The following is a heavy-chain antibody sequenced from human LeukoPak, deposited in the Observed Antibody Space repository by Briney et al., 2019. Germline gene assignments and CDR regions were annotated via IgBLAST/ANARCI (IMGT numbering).Heavy chain of an antibody. J-gene: IGHJ4*02. CDR3: AKADCSSSSCYTVDY. CDR1: GFTFNSYS. Sequence: GGSLRLSCAASGFTFNSYSMNWVRQAPGKGLEWVSSISSRSSYIYYADSVKGRFTISRDNSKNSLYLQMNSLRTEDTALYYCAKADCSSSSCYTVDYWGQGTLVTVSS. CDR2: ISSRSSYI. D-gene: IGHD2-2*02. V-gene: IGHV3-21*04.